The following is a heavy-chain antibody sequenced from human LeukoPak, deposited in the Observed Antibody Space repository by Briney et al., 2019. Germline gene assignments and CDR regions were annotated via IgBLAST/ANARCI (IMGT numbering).Heavy chain of an antibody. Sequence: GESLKISCKGSGYSFTSYWIGWVRQMPGKGLEWMGIIYPGDSDTRYSPSFQGQVTISADKSISTAYLQWSSLKTSGTALYYRARHLVVRGVITYFDYWGQGTLVPVSS. CDR2: IYPGDSDT. D-gene: IGHD3-10*01. J-gene: IGHJ4*02. CDR3: ARHLVVRGVITYFDY. V-gene: IGHV5-51*01. CDR1: GYSFTSYW.